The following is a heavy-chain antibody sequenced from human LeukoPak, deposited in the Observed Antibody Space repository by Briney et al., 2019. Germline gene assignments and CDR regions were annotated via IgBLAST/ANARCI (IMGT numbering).Heavy chain of an antibody. J-gene: IGHJ4*02. D-gene: IGHD2-15*01. V-gene: IGHV4-39*01. Sequence: SETLSLTCTVSGGSISSSSYYWGWIRQPPGKGLEGIGSIYYSGSTYYNPSLKSRVTISVDTSKNQFSLTLSSVTAADTALYYCARRARSHIAAPTQYYFDYWGQGTLVTVSS. CDR3: ARRARSHIAAPTQYYFDY. CDR1: GGSISSSSYY. CDR2: IYYSGST.